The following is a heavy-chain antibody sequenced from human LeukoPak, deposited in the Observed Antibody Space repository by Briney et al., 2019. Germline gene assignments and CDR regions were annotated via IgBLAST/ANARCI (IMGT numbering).Heavy chain of an antibody. V-gene: IGHV3-7*01. Sequence: GGSLRLSCAASGFTFSSYWMSWVRQAPGKGLEWVANIKQDGSGKYYVDSVKGRFTISRDNAKNSLYLQMNSLRAEDTAVYYCARERYSGSYDAFDIWGQGTMVTVSS. CDR2: IKQDGSGK. D-gene: IGHD1-26*01. J-gene: IGHJ3*02. CDR1: GFTFSSYW. CDR3: ARERYSGSYDAFDI.